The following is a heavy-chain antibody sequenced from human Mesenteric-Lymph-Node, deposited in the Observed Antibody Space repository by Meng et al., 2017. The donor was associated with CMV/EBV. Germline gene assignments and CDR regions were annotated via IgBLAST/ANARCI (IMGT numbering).Heavy chain of an antibody. CDR2: IIPIFGTA. CDR3: ARDGKGIAAAGTPHWYFDL. CDR1: YG. Sequence: YGFSWVRQAPGQGLEWMGGIIPIFGTANYAQKFQGRVTITADESTSTAYMELSSLRSEDTAVYYCARDGKGIAAAGTPHWYFDLWGRGTLVTVSS. V-gene: IGHV1-69*01. D-gene: IGHD6-13*01. J-gene: IGHJ2*01.